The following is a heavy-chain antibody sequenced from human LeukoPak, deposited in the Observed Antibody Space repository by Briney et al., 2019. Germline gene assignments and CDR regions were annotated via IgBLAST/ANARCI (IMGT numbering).Heavy chain of an antibody. J-gene: IGHJ5*02. CDR1: GGSITSSIHY. CDR2: IYYSGYT. V-gene: IGHV4-39*01. Sequence: SETLSLTCSVSGGSITSSIHYWGWIRQPPGKGLEWIGSIYYSGYTYYSPSLKSRVTISEGTSKNQFSLKLSSVTAADTAVYYCARQGGDTMVRGVIKDWFDPWGQGTLVTVSS. CDR3: ARQGGDTMVRGVIKDWFDP. D-gene: IGHD3-10*01.